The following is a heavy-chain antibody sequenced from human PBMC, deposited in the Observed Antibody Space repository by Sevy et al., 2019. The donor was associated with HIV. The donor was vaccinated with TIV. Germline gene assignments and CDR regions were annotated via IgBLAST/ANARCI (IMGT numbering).Heavy chain of an antibody. D-gene: IGHD3-16*01. CDR2: ISYDGRNNK. V-gene: IGHV3-30*03. Sequence: GGCLRLSCAASGFSFSDYRMHWVRQAPGKGLEWVAVISYDGRNNKYNADSVKGRFTISRDNSKNTLYLQMNSLRAEDTALYYCARDRGEILSSAFDYWGQGTLVTVSS. J-gene: IGHJ4*02. CDR1: GFSFSDYR. CDR3: ARDRGEILSSAFDY.